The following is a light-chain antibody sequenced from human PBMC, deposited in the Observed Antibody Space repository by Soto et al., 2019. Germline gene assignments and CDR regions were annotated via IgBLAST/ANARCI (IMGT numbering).Light chain of an antibody. Sequence: EIVLTQSPATLSLFPGERATLSCRASQSVSSTYLAWYQQQPGPAPSPLISAASSRTTGTPDRFSGSGSRTVFTLTISRLEPEDFAVYYCQHYGSSRWTFGQGTKVEIK. V-gene: IGKV3-20*01. CDR3: QHYGSSRWT. CDR1: QSVSSTY. J-gene: IGKJ1*01. CDR2: AAS.